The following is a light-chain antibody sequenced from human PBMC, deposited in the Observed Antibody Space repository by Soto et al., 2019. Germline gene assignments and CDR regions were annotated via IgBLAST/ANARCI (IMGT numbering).Light chain of an antibody. V-gene: IGKV3-20*01. CDR3: QQYGSSGT. Sequence: VWTLTKETLSLSPGERATLSCRASQSVSNNYLAWYQQNPGQAPRLLIYGASNRATGIPDRFSGSGSGTDFTLTISRLEPEDLAVYYCQQYGSSGTFGQGTKVDIK. CDR2: GAS. J-gene: IGKJ1*01. CDR1: QSVSNNY.